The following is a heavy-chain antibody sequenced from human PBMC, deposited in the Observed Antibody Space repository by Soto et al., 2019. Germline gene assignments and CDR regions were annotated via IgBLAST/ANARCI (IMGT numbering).Heavy chain of an antibody. Sequence: SETLSLTCTVPGGSISSYYWSWIRQPPGKGLEWIGYIYYSGSTNYNPSLKSRVTISVDTSKNQFSLKLSSVTAADTAVYYCARGDSGYNSDFDYWGQVTPVTVSS. V-gene: IGHV4-59*01. CDR3: ARGDSGYNSDFDY. J-gene: IGHJ4*02. D-gene: IGHD5-12*01. CDR1: GGSISSYY. CDR2: IYYSGST.